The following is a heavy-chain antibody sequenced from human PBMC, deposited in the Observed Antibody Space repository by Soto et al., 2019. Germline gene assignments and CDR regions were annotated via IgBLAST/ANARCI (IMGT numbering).Heavy chain of an antibody. Sequence: EVQLLESGGGLVQPGASLRLSCAASGFTFSSYAMSWVRQAPGKGLEWVSAISGSGGSTYYADSVKGRFTISRDNSKNTLYLQMNSLRAEDTAVYYCAKDLLIMITFPRFNFDYWGQGTLVTVSS. CDR1: GFTFSSYA. CDR3: AKDLLIMITFPRFNFDY. V-gene: IGHV3-23*01. D-gene: IGHD3-16*01. CDR2: ISGSGGST. J-gene: IGHJ4*02.